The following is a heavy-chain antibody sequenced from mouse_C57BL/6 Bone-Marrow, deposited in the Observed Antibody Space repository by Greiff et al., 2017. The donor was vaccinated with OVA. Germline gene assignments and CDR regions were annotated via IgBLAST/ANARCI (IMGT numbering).Heavy chain of an antibody. Sequence: EVQLQQSGAELVRPGASVKLSCTSSGFNIKDDYMHWVKQRPEQGLEWIGWIDPENGDTEYASKFQGKATITADTSSNTAYLQLSSLSSEDTAVYYGTSIQFAYWGQGTLVTVSA. CDR1: GFNIKDDY. J-gene: IGHJ3*01. V-gene: IGHV14-4*01. CDR3: TSIQFAY. CDR2: IDPENGDT.